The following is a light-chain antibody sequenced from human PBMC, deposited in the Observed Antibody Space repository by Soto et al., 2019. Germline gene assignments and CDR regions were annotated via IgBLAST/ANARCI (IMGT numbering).Light chain of an antibody. CDR3: QQYNRTMYT. Sequence: DIQMTQSPSSLSASVGDKVTITCQASQDINNYLNWYKQKPGKAPKLLIYDASHLETGVPSRFSGSGSGTEFTLTISSLQPDDFATYYCQQYNRTMYTFGQGTKLEIK. CDR2: DAS. J-gene: IGKJ2*01. CDR1: QDINNY. V-gene: IGKV1-33*01.